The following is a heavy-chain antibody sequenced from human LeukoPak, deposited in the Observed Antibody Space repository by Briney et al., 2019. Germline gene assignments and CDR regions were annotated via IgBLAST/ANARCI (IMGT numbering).Heavy chain of an antibody. J-gene: IGHJ4*02. Sequence: GGSLRLSCAASGFTFSSYGMHWVRQAPGKGLEWVAFIRYDGSNKYYADSVKGRFTISRDNSKNTLYLQMNSLRAEDTAVYYCAKAQNSGYDYENYDYWGQGTLVTVSS. CDR3: AKAQNSGYDYENYDY. CDR2: IRYDGSNK. V-gene: IGHV3-30*02. D-gene: IGHD5-12*01. CDR1: GFTFSSYG.